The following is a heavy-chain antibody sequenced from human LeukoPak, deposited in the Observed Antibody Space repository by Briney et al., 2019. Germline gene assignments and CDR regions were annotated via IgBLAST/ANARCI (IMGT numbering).Heavy chain of an antibody. D-gene: IGHD4-17*01. Sequence: GGSLRLSCAASGFTFSDYWMHWVRQAPGKGPVWVSRIDDDGNSITYADSVKGRFTISRDNAKNTLYLQMNSLRAEDTAVYFCARGFGDSRVHYYYGMDVWGQGTTVTVSS. CDR1: GFTFSDYW. CDR3: ARGFGDSRVHYYYGMDV. CDR2: IDDDGNSI. J-gene: IGHJ6*02. V-gene: IGHV3-74*03.